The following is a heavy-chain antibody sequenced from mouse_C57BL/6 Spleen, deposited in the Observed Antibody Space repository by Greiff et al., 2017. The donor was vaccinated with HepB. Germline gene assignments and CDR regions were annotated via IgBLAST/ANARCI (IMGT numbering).Heavy chain of an antibody. V-gene: IGHV3-6*01. D-gene: IGHD1-1*01. CDR1: GYSITSGYY. CDR3: ARAGGSSAWFAY. CDR2: ISYDGSN. Sequence: EVQLQQSGPGLVKPSQSLSLTCSVTGYSITSGYYWNWIRQFPGNKLEWMGYISYDGSNNYNPSLKNRISITRDTSKNQFFLKLNSVTTEDTATYDCARAGGSSAWFAYWGQGTLVTVSA. J-gene: IGHJ3*01.